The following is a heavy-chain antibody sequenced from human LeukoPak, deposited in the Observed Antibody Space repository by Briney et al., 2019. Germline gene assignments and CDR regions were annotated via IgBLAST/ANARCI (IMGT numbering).Heavy chain of an antibody. CDR3: ARVNYYGSGSYLWFDP. CDR2: IHYSGST. D-gene: IGHD3-10*01. CDR1: GDSISRGAYS. V-gene: IGHV4-30-2*01. J-gene: IGHJ5*02. Sequence: SETLSLTCAVTGDSISRGAYSWSWLRQPPGKGLDLLGYIHYSGSTYYNPSLKSRVTISLDRPKNQFSLKLTSVTAADTAVYYFARVNYYGSGSYLWFDPWGHGTLVTVSS.